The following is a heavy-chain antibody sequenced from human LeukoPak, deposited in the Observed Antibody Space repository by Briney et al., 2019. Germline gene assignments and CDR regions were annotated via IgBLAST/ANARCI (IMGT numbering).Heavy chain of an antibody. J-gene: IGHJ4*02. CDR2: ISSSSSTI. CDR1: GFTFSSDS. V-gene: IGHV3-48*01. CDR3: GSTLDIVTTIEGDY. Sequence: GGSLRLSCAASGFTFSSDSMNWVRQAPGKGLEWVSYISSSSSTIYYADSVKGRFTISRDNAKNSLYLQMNSLRAEDTAVYYCGSTLDIVTTIEGDYWGQGTLVTVSS. D-gene: IGHD5-12*01.